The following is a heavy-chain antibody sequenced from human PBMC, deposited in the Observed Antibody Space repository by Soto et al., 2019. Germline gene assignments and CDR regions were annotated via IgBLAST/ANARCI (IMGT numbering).Heavy chain of an antibody. J-gene: IGHJ4*02. CDR1: GGSISSSSYY. Sequence: QLLESGPGLVKPSETLSLTCTVSGGSISSSSYYWGWIRQPPGKGLEWIGSIYYSGSTYYNPSLKSRVTISVDTSKNQFSLKLSSVTAADTAVYYCARPSGSGWSLTYFDYWGQGTLVTVSS. CDR2: IYYSGST. V-gene: IGHV4-39*01. CDR3: ARPSGSGWSLTYFDY. D-gene: IGHD6-19*01.